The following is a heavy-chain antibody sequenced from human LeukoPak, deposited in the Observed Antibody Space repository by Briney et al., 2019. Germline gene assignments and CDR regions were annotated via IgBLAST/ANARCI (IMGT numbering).Heavy chain of an antibody. D-gene: IGHD2-15*01. J-gene: IGHJ4*02. CDR2: IGASGEST. V-gene: IGHV3-23*01. CDR3: AKYCSGGNCYSGLY. CDR1: GFTFSVAA. Sequence: GGSLRLSCAASGFTFSVAAMTWVRQAPGKGLEWVSLIGASGESTYYADSVKGRFTISRDSSKNTLFLQMNSLRAEDTAVYYCAKYCSGGNCYSGLYWGQGTLVTVSS.